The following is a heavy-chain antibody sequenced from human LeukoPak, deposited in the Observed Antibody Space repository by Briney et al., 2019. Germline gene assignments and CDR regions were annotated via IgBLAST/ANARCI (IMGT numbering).Heavy chain of an antibody. J-gene: IGHJ5*02. CDR1: GFTFSNAW. CDR3: ARAYHSSWYLNWFDP. CDR2: IKSETDGGTT. Sequence: GGSLRLSCAASGFTFSNAWMSWVRQAPGKGLEWVGRIKSETDGGTTDYAAPVKGRFTISRDASKNTLYLQMNSLKTEDTAVYYCARAYHSSWYLNWFDPWGQGTLVTVSS. D-gene: IGHD6-13*01. V-gene: IGHV3-15*01.